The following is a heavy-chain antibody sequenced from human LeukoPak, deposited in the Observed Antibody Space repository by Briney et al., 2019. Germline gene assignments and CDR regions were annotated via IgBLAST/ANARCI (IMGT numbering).Heavy chain of an antibody. CDR3: ARQRGYCTSTICYSTFDY. V-gene: IGHV4-59*05. CDR1: GGSISNYY. J-gene: IGHJ4*02. Sequence: SETLSLTCTVSGGSISNYYWNWIRQPAGKGLEWIGGIYYSGSTYYSPSLKSRVTISVDASKRQFSLRLSSVTAADTAVYYCARQRGYCTSTICYSTFDYWGQGTLVTVSS. CDR2: IYYSGST. D-gene: IGHD2-2*02.